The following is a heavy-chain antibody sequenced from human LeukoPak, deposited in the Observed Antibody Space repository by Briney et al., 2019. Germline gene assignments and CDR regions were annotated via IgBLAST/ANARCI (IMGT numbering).Heavy chain of an antibody. D-gene: IGHD6-13*01. CDR2: ISSSSSYI. CDR3: ARESSSSWTLVG. J-gene: IGHJ4*02. Sequence: GGSLRLSCAASGFTFSSYSMNWVRQAPEKGLEWVSSISSSSSYIYYADSVKGRFTISRDNAKNSLYLQMNSLRAEDTAVYYCARESSSSWTLVGWGQGTLVTVSS. CDR1: GFTFSSYS. V-gene: IGHV3-21*01.